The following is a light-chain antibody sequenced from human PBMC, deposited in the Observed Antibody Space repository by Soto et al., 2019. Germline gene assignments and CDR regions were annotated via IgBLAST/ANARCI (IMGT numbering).Light chain of an antibody. CDR2: GAS. CDR3: QQYSSSPLT. V-gene: IGKV3-20*01. J-gene: IGKJ4*01. CDR1: QSVSSNY. Sequence: ESVVTQSQGTLSLSPGEGATLSCRASQSVSSNYLAWYQQKPGQAPRLLIYGASNRATGIPDRFSGSGSGTEFTLTISRLEPEDFAVYYCQQYSSSPLTFGGGTKVDI.